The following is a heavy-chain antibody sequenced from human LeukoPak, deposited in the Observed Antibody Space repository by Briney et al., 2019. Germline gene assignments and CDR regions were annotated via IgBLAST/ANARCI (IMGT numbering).Heavy chain of an antibody. CDR3: AREGTYYSDTSGYYWFDP. V-gene: IGHV3-33*01. D-gene: IGHD3-22*01. Sequence: GGSLRLSCAASGFIFSSYGMHWVRQAPGKGLEWVAIIWYDGRRKYYAESVKGRFTISRDNSKNTLNLQMNSLRAEDTAVYYCAREGTYYSDTSGYYWFDPWGQGTLVTVSS. CDR2: IWYDGRRK. J-gene: IGHJ5*02. CDR1: GFIFSSYG.